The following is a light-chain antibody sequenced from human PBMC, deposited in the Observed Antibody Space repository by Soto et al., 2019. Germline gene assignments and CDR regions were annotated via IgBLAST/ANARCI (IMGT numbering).Light chain of an antibody. CDR3: QQYDILPIT. Sequence: DIQMTQSPSSLFASVGYRVTITCRATQDINIYLNWYQQKPGKDHNLMIYDAYNLEIGVTSRFSGSGSGTHFTFTISSLQTEDIGTYYCQQYDILPITSGRGTRVEIK. CDR1: QDINIY. CDR2: DAY. J-gene: IGKJ5*01. V-gene: IGKV1-33*01.